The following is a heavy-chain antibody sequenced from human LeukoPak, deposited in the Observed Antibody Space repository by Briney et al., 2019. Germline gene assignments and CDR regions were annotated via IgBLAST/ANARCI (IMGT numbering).Heavy chain of an antibody. CDR3: ARLMRTMVRGGTLYWFDP. CDR2: INHSGST. J-gene: IGHJ5*02. Sequence: PSETLSLTCAVYGGSFSSYYWSWIRQPPGKGLEWIGEINHSGSTNYNPSLKSRVTISVDTSKNQFSLKLSSVTAADTAVYYCARLMRTMVRGGTLYWFDPWGQGTLVTVSS. D-gene: IGHD3-10*01. CDR1: GGSFSSYY. V-gene: IGHV4-34*01.